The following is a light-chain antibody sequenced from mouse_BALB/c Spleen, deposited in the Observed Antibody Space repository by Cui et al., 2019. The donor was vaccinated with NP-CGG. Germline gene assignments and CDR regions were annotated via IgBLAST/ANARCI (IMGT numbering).Light chain of an antibody. CDR3: ALWYSNHWV. Sequence: QGVVTQESALARSPGETVTRTCRSSTGAVTTSNDANWVQEKPDHLFTGLIGGTNNRAPGVPARFSGSLIGDKAALTITGAQTEDEAIYFCALWYSNHWVFGGGTKLTVL. CDR2: GTN. J-gene: IGLJ1*01. CDR1: TGAVTTSND. V-gene: IGLV1*01.